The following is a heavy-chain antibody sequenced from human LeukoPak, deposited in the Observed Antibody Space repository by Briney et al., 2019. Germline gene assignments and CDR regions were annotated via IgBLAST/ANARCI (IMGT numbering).Heavy chain of an antibody. J-gene: IGHJ4*01. CDR2: IWDDGSKK. Sequence: GALRLSCAASGFTFSSYGMHWVCQAPGKGVEWVADIWDDGSKKYYADSVKGRFTISREKAKNTLYMQMNRVRGEETGVYYSAREIVVVPAAMDYWGQASLVSVSS. D-gene: IGHD2-2*01. V-gene: IGHV3-33*01. CDR1: GFTFSSYG. CDR3: AREIVVVPAAMDY.